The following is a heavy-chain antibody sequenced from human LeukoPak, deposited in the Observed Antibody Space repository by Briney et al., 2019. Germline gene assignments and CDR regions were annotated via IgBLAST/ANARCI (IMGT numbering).Heavy chain of an antibody. CDR3: ARGVVDFDWLWESDY. CDR2: ISSTSSYI. Sequence: GGSLRLSCAASGFIFRSYTMNWVRQAPGKGLEWVSSISSTSSYIYYADSVKGRFTISRDSAKNSLYLQMNSLRAEDTAVYYCARGVVDFDWLWESDYWGQGTLVTVSP. V-gene: IGHV3-21*01. J-gene: IGHJ4*02. D-gene: IGHD3-9*01. CDR1: GFIFRSYT.